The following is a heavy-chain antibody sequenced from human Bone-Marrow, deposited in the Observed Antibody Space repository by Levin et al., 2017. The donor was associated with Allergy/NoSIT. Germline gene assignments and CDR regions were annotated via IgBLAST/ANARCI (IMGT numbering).Heavy chain of an antibody. CDR3: AREPALGTYYYYGMDV. CDR1: GGTFSSYA. V-gene: IGHV1-69*06. J-gene: IGHJ6*02. Sequence: KISCKASGGTFSSYAISWVRQAPGQGLEWMGGIIPIFGTANYAQKFQGRVTITADKSTSTAYMELSSLRSEETAVYYCAREPALGTYYYYGMDVWGQGTTVTVSS. D-gene: IGHD1-1*01. CDR2: IIPIFGTA.